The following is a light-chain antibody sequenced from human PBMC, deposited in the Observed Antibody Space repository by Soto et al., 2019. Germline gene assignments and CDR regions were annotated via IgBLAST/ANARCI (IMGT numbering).Light chain of an antibody. V-gene: IGKV1-33*01. CDR1: QAISNY. Sequence: DIQMTQSPSSLSASVGDRVTITCQASQAISNYLNWYQQKPGKAPKLLIDDASNLETGDPSRFSGSGSGTDFTDTISSLQPEDRATYYCQQYDNLPITFGQGTRLEIK. CDR3: QQYDNLPIT. CDR2: DAS. J-gene: IGKJ5*01.